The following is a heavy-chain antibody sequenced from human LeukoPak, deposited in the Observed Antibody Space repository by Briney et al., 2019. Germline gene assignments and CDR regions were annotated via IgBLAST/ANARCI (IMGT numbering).Heavy chain of an antibody. J-gene: IGHJ4*02. CDR2: MNPNSGNT. CDR3: ARVPKYCSGGSCYFDY. V-gene: IGHV1-8*01. D-gene: IGHD2-15*01. CDR1: GYTFTSYD. Sequence: GASVKVSCKASGYTFTSYDINWVRQATGQGLEWMGWMNPNSGNTGYAQKFQGRVTMTRNTSISTAYMELSSLRSEDTAVYYCARVPKYCSGGSCYFDYWGQGTLVTVSS.